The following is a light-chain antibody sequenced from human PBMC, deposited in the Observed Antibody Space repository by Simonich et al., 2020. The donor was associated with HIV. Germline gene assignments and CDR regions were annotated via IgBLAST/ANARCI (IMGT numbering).Light chain of an antibody. CDR3: QQYNSYWT. V-gene: IGKV1-5*03. Sequence: DIQMTQSPSTLSASVGDRVTITCRASQSISSWLAWYQQKPGKAPSLLIYKASSLESGVPSRFSGSGSVTEFTLTISSLQPDDFATYYCQQYNSYWTFGQGTKVEIK. CDR2: KAS. CDR1: QSISSW. J-gene: IGKJ1*01.